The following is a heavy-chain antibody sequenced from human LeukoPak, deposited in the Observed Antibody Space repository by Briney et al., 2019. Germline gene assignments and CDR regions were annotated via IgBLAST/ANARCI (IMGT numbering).Heavy chain of an antibody. J-gene: IGHJ4*02. D-gene: IGHD5-12*01. Sequence: ASVKVSCKASGYTFTGYYMHWVRQAPGQELEWMGWINPNSGGTNYAQKFQGRVTMTRDTSISTAYMELSRLRSDDTAVYYCARNLDIVATIEAFLWGQGTLVTVSS. V-gene: IGHV1-2*02. CDR1: GYTFTGYY. CDR2: INPNSGGT. CDR3: ARNLDIVATIEAFL.